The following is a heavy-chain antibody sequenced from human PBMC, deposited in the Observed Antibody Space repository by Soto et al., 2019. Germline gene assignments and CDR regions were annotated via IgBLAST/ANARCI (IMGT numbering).Heavy chain of an antibody. Sequence: KTSETLSLTCAVYGGSFRGYYWSWIRQPPGKGLEWIGEINHSGSTNYNPSLKSRVTISSDTSKNQFSLKLSSVTAADTAVYYCARGVTFGGTSGSGDDFWGQGTRVTVSS. J-gene: IGHJ4*02. CDR3: ARGVTFGGTSGSGDDF. CDR1: GGSFRGYY. D-gene: IGHD3-22*01. CDR2: INHSGST. V-gene: IGHV4-34*01.